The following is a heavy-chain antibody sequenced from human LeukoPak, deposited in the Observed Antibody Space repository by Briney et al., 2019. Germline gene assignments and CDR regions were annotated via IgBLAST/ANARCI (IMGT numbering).Heavy chain of an antibody. D-gene: IGHD3-22*01. CDR3: ARDGGYYDSSGYYLGSFSDYYFDY. J-gene: IGHJ4*02. V-gene: IGHV3-33*08. CDR2: IWYDGSNK. CDR1: GFTFSSYG. Sequence: TGGSLRLSCAASGFTFSSYGMHWVRQAPGKGLEWVAVIWYDGSNKYYADSVKGRFTISRDNSKNTLYLQMNSLRAEDTAVYYRARDGGYYDSSGYYLGSFSDYYFDYWGQGTLVTVSS.